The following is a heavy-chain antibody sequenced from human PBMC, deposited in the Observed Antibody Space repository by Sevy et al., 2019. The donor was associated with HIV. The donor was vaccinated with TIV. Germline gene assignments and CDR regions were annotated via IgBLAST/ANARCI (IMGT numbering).Heavy chain of an antibody. V-gene: IGHV3-53*01. Sequence: GGSLRLSCTVSGFTVSSNFRSWVRQAPGKGLEWVSVIWLTGATYYADSVKGRFTISRDNSKNTVYLDMNSLRAEDTTVYYCARGKHVSDYYGSFDYWGQGTLVTVS. CDR3: ARGKHVSDYYGSFDY. J-gene: IGHJ4*02. CDR1: GFTVSSNF. CDR2: IWLTGAT. D-gene: IGHD3-3*01.